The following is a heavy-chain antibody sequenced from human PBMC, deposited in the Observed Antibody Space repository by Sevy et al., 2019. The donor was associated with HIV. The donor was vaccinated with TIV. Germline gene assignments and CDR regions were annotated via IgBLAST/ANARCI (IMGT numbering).Heavy chain of an antibody. CDR2: INPNSGGT. J-gene: IGHJ5*02. Sequence: ASVKVSCKASGYTFTGYSMHWVRQAPGQGLEWMGWINPNSGGTNYAQKFQGRVTMTRDTFISTAYMELSRLKFDDTAVYYCARVWNSDYYDSSGPNWFDPWGQGTLVTVSS. CDR3: ARVWNSDYYDSSGPNWFDP. V-gene: IGHV1-2*02. CDR1: GYTFTGYS. D-gene: IGHD3-22*01.